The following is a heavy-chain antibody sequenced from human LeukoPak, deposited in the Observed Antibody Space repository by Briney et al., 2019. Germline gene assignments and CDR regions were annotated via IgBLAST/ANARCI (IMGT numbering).Heavy chain of an antibody. J-gene: IGHJ4*02. CDR2: ISYDGSNK. CDR1: GFTFSSYA. Sequence: GGSLRLSCAASGFTFSSYAMHWVRQAPGKGLEWVAVISYDGSNKYYADSVKGRFTISRDNSKNTLYLQMNSLRAEDTAVYYCAREFWGYYGSAFDYWGQGTLVTVSS. CDR3: AREFWGYYGSAFDY. V-gene: IGHV3-30*04. D-gene: IGHD3-10*01.